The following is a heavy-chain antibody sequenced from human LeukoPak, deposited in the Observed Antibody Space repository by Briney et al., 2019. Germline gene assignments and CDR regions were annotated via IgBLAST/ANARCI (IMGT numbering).Heavy chain of an antibody. D-gene: IGHD3-22*01. CDR2: ISAYNGNT. CDR1: VYTFTSYS. Sequence: ASVKVSCKASVYTFTSYSISWVRQAPGQGREWMAWISAYNGNTNYAQKLQGRVTMTTDTSTSTAYMELRSLRSDDTAVYYCARDFYYYDSSGYYYDYWGQGTLVTVSS. J-gene: IGHJ4*02. CDR3: ARDFYYYDSSGYYYDY. V-gene: IGHV1-18*01.